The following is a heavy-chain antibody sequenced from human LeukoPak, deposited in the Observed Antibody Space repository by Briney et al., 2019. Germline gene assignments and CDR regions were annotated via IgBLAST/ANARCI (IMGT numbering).Heavy chain of an antibody. V-gene: IGHV4-34*01. CDR2: INHSGST. Sequence: PSETLSLTCAVYGGSFSGYYRSWIRQPPGKGLEWIGEINHSGSTNYNPSLKSRVTISVDTSKNQFSLKLSSVTAADTAVYYCARGAVGATTIDYWGQGTLATVSS. D-gene: IGHD1-26*01. CDR1: GGSFSGYY. CDR3: ARGAVGATTIDY. J-gene: IGHJ4*02.